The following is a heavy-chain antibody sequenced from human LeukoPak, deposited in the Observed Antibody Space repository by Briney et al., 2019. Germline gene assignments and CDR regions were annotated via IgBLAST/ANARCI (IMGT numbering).Heavy chain of an antibody. Sequence: SVKVSCKASRGTFSKYAISWVRQAPGQGLEWMGRIIPILNITHYAKKFQGRVTVGADKSTSTAYMELSSLRSEGTAVYYCARDDDRAREIDYWGQGTLVTVSS. CDR1: RGTFSKYA. J-gene: IGHJ4*02. CDR2: IIPILNIT. D-gene: IGHD3-22*01. CDR3: ARDDDRAREIDY. V-gene: IGHV1-69*04.